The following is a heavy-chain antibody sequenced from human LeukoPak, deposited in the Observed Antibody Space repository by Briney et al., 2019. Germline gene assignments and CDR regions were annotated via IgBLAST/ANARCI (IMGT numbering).Heavy chain of an antibody. Sequence: GGPLTLFCAASGFPLSDYYMSCIRQARGEGLEGVSYISSSGSTIYYADSVKGRFTISRDNAKNSLYLQMNSLRAEDTAVYYCARDGAIFGVVTPRYYGMDVWGQGTTVTVSS. J-gene: IGHJ6*02. V-gene: IGHV3-11*01. CDR3: ARDGAIFGVVTPRYYGMDV. D-gene: IGHD3-3*01. CDR2: ISSSGSTI. CDR1: GFPLSDYY.